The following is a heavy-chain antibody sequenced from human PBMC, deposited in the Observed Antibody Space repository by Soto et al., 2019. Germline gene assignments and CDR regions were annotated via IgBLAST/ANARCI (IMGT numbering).Heavy chain of an antibody. J-gene: IGHJ5*02. CDR3: ARDNSGSPDWFDP. Sequence: PGGSLRLSCAASGFTFSSYSMNWVRQAPGKGLEWVSSISSSSSYIYYADSVKGRFTICRDNAKNSLYLQMNSLRAEDTAVYYCARDNSGSPDWFDPWGQGTLVTVSS. CDR1: GFTFSSYS. V-gene: IGHV3-21*01. CDR2: ISSSSSYI. D-gene: IGHD6-25*01.